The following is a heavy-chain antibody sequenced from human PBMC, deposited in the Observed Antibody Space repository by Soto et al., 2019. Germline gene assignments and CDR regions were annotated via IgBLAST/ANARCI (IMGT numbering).Heavy chain of an antibody. J-gene: IGHJ3*02. CDR3: AREEYYYDSSGYQDAFDI. Sequence: QVQLVQSGAEVKKPGSSVMVSCKASGGTFSSYAISWVRQAPGQGLEWMGGIIPIFGTANYAQKFQSRVTITADESTSTAYMELSSLRSEDTAVYYCAREEYYYDSSGYQDAFDIWGQGTMVTVSS. D-gene: IGHD3-22*01. CDR2: IIPIFGTA. V-gene: IGHV1-69*01. CDR1: GGTFSSYA.